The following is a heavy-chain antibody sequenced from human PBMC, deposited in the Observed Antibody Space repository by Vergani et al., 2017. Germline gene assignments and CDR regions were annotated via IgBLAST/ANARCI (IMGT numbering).Heavy chain of an antibody. J-gene: IGHJ3*02. CDR1: GFTFSSYA. Sequence: EVQLLQSGGGVIQPGGSLRLSCAASGFTFSSYAMSWVRQAPGKGLEWVSAISGSGGSTYYADSMKGRFTISRDNSKNTLYLQMNSLRAEDTAVYYCAKDLRFDCSSTSCYSHGAFDIWGQGTMVTVSS. CDR2: ISGSGGST. D-gene: IGHD2-2*01. CDR3: AKDLRFDCSSTSCYSHGAFDI. V-gene: IGHV3-23*01.